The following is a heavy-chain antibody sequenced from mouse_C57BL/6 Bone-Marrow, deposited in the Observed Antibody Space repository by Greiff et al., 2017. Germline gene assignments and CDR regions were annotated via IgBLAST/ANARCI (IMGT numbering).Heavy chain of an antibody. CDR2: IWTGGGT. J-gene: IGHJ1*03. CDR3: ARGGLYYGNHWYFDV. Sequence: VKLMESGPGLVAPSQSLSITCTVSGFSLTSYAISWVRQPPGKGLEWLGVIWTGGGTNYNSALKSRLSISKDNSKSQVFLKMNSLQTDDTARYYCARGGLYYGNHWYFDVWGTGTTVTVSS. V-gene: IGHV2-9-1*01. D-gene: IGHD2-1*01. CDR1: GFSLTSYA.